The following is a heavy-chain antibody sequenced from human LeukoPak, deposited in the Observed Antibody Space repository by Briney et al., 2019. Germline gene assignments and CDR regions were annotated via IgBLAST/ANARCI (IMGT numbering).Heavy chain of an antibody. CDR1: GFTFSNYW. V-gene: IGHV3-74*01. D-gene: IGHD4-11*01. J-gene: IGHJ5*02. CDR2: ISTDGSTT. CDR3: AKDNSPGWFGP. Sequence: HPGGSLRLSCAASGFTFSNYWMHWVRQGPEKGLALVARISTDGSTTSYADSVKGRFTISRDNAKSTVYLQMNSLRAEDTAVYYCAKDNSPGWFGPWGQGTLVTVSS.